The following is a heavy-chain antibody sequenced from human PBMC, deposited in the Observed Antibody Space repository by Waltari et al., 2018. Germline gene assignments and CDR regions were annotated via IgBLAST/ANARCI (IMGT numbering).Heavy chain of an antibody. Sequence: EVQLLASGGGLVQPGGSLGLSCAAFGFTFSYYAMSWVRQAPGKGLEWVSAISDSGGSTYYADSVKGRFTISRDNSKNTLYLQMNSLRAEDTAVYYCGKDEGGDWGQGTLVTVSS. D-gene: IGHD2-21*01. V-gene: IGHV3-23*01. CDR2: ISDSGGST. CDR3: GKDEGGD. CDR1: GFTFSYYA. J-gene: IGHJ4*02.